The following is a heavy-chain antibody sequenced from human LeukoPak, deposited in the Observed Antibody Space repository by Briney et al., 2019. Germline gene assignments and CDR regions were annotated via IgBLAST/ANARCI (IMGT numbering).Heavy chain of an antibody. V-gene: IGHV3-66*01. CDR3: AREAAGIAVAGSTYYFDY. Sequence: GGSLRLSCAASGFTVSSNYMSWVRQAPGKGLEWVSVIYSGGSTYYADSVKGRFTISRDNSKNTLYLQMNSLRAEDTAVYYCAREAAGIAVAGSTYYFDYWGQGTLVTVSS. D-gene: IGHD6-19*01. CDR1: GFTVSSNY. J-gene: IGHJ4*02. CDR2: IYSGGST.